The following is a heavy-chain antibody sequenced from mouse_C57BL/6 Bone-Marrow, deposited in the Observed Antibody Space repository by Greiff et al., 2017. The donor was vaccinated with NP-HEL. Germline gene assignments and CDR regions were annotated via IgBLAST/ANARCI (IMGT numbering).Heavy chain of an antibody. J-gene: IGHJ4*01. V-gene: IGHV1-69*01. D-gene: IGHD2-5*01. CDR1: GYTFTSYW. CDR3: ASRRDSNYTYCYAMDY. CDR2: IDPSDSYT. Sequence: VQLQQPGAELVMPGASVKLSCKASGYTFTSYWMHWVKQRPGQGLEWIGEIDPSDSYTNYNQKFKGKSTLTVDKSSSTAYMQLSSLTSEDSAVYYYASRRDSNYTYCYAMDYWGQGTSVTVSS.